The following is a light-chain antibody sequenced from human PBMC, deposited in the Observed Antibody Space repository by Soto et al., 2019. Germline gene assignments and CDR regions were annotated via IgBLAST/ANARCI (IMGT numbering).Light chain of an antibody. CDR2: KAS. Sequence: DIRMTQSPSTLSASVGDRVTITCRASQTISSWLAWYQQKPGKAPKLLIYKASSLESGVPSRFSGSRSGTAFTLTISSLQPDDFATYYCQQYNSPYTFGQGTKLEIK. V-gene: IGKV1-5*03. CDR1: QTISSW. CDR3: QQYNSPYT. J-gene: IGKJ2*01.